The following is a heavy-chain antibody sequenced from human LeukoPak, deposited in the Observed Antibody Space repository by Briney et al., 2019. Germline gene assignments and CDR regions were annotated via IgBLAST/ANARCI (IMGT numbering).Heavy chain of an antibody. D-gene: IGHD4-17*01. Sequence: PGGSLRLSCAASGFTFSSCAMSRVRQAPGRGLEWVSAISPSGGSTYYADSVKGRFTISRDNSKNTLYLQMHSLRAEVTAVYYCAKRVESVTTSGRAFDIWGQGTMVTVSS. V-gene: IGHV3-23*01. CDR1: GFTFSSCA. CDR2: ISPSGGST. CDR3: AKRVESVTTSGRAFDI. J-gene: IGHJ3*02.